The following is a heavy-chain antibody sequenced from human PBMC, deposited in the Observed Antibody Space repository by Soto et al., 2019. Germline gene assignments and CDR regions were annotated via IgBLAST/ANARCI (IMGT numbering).Heavy chain of an antibody. CDR1: GFPFSDHA. V-gene: IGHV3-23*01. D-gene: IGHD1-26*01. J-gene: IGHJ5*02. CDR2: ITGRGDST. CDR3: AKDLYVQPPSGWFDP. Sequence: EVQLLESGGGLVQPGGSLRLSCAASGFPFSDHAMHWVRQTPGKGLEWVSAITGRGDSTYYADSVKGRFTISRDNSKSKLYLQMMSLRAEDTAVYYCAKDLYVQPPSGWFDPWGQGTVVTVSS.